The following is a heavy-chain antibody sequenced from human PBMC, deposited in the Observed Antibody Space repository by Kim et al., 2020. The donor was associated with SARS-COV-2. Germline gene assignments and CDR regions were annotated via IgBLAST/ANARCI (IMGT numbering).Heavy chain of an antibody. D-gene: IGHD3-22*01. J-gene: IGHJ4*02. CDR3: ARGPTQTFDAGGFYDY. V-gene: IGHV4-59*01. CDR1: GDSIITYY. CDR2: IYSTGYT. Sequence: SETLSLTCAVSGDSIITYYWSWIRQPPGKGLEWIGYIYSTGYTSYNPSLKSRVTISVDTSKSQFSLRLTSVTAADTAVYYCARGPTQTFDAGGFYDYWGQGILVTVSS.